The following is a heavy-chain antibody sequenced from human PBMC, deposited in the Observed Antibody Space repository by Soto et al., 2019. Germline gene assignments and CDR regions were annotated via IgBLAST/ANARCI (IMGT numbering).Heavy chain of an antibody. J-gene: IGHJ4*02. V-gene: IGHV4-31*03. CDR1: GGSISSGGTGSY. CDR3: ASGHDAYKVRY. Sequence: QVQLQESGPGLVKPSQTLSLTCTVSGGSISSGGTGSYWTWIRQLPGKGLEWIGYIYYTGNTYYTPSLKSRPTISIDTSENQFSLKLTSVTGADTAVYFCASGHDAYKVRYWGQGTLVTVSS. CDR2: IYYTGNT. D-gene: IGHD1-1*01.